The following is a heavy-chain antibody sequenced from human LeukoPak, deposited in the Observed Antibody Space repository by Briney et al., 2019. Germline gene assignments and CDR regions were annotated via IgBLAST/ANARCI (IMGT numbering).Heavy chain of an antibody. CDR1: GGSISSSSYY. CDR2: IYYSGST. J-gene: IGHJ4*01. V-gene: IGHV4-39*01. D-gene: IGHD3-22*01. Sequence: PSESLSLTCTVSGGSISSSSYYWGWIRQPPGKGLEWIGSIYYSGSTYYNPSLKGRVTISVDTSKNQFSLKLSSVTAADTAVYYCARQPYSDSSGYSLDFWGQGTMVTVSS. CDR3: ARQPYSDSSGYSLDF.